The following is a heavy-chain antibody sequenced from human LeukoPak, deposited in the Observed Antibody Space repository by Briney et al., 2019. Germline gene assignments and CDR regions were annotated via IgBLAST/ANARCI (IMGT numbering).Heavy chain of an antibody. CDR1: GFTFRSYA. CDR2: IHYDETKK. Sequence: GGSLRLSCAASGFTFRSYAMHWVRQAPGKGLQCVAFIHYDETKKYYRDSVEGRFTISRDNSKNTLFLEMNSLRGEDTAIYYCANGRDYYYSMEVWGRGTTVIVSS. V-gene: IGHV3-30*02. CDR3: ANGRDYYYSMEV. D-gene: IGHD1-26*01. J-gene: IGHJ6*03.